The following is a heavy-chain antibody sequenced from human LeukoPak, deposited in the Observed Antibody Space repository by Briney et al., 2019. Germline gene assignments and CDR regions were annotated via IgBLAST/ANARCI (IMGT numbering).Heavy chain of an antibody. V-gene: IGHV3-15*01. D-gene: IGHD4-17*01. Sequence: GGSLRLTCAVSGFTFSNAWMSWVRQAPGKGLEWVGRIKSKTDGGTTDYAAPVKGRFTISRDDSKNTLYLQMNSLKTEDTAVYYCTTELSVTTNLQDYWGQGTLVTVSS. CDR1: GFTFSNAW. CDR2: IKSKTDGGTT. J-gene: IGHJ4*02. CDR3: TTELSVTTNLQDY.